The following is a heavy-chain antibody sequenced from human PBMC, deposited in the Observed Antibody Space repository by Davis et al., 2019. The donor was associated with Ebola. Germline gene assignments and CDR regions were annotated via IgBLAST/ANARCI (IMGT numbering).Heavy chain of an antibody. D-gene: IGHD6-19*01. CDR3: AREGSSGWYGVGY. V-gene: IGHV4-61*08. Sequence: SETLSLTCTVSGGSVSSGGYYWSWIRQPPGKALEWIGCISYSGSPNYNPSLKSRVTISVDTSKNQFSLKLRSVTAADTAVYYCAREGSSGWYGVGYWGQGTLVTVSS. CDR2: ISYSGSP. J-gene: IGHJ4*02. CDR1: GGSVSSGGYY.